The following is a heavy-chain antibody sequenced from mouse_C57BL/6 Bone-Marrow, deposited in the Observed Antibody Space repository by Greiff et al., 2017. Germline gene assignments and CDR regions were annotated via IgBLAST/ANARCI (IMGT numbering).Heavy chain of an antibody. CDR2: ISDGGSYT. Sequence: EVKLMESGGGLVKPGGSLKLSCAASGFTFSSYAMSWVRQTPEKRLEWVATISDGGSYTYYPDNVKGRFTISRDNAKNNLYLQMSHLKSEDTAMYYCARDGPKPFDYWGQGTTLTVSS. J-gene: IGHJ2*01. V-gene: IGHV5-4*01. CDR1: GFTFSSYA. CDR3: ARDGPKPFDY.